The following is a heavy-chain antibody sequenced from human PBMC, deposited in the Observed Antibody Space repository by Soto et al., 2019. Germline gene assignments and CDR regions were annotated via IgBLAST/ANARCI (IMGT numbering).Heavy chain of an antibody. Sequence: EVQLVETGGGLIQPGGSLRLSCAASGFTVSSHYMSWVRQAPGKGLEWVSVIYSGGSTYYADSVKGRFTISRDNSKNTLYLQMNSLRAEDTAVYYCASLGAPYYFDYWGQGTLVTVSS. D-gene: IGHD3-16*01. CDR2: IYSGGST. J-gene: IGHJ4*02. CDR3: ASLGAPYYFDY. CDR1: GFTVSSHY. V-gene: IGHV3-53*02.